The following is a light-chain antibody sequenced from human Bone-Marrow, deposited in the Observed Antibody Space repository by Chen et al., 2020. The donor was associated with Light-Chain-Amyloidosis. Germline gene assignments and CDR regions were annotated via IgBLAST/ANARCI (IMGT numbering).Light chain of an antibody. J-gene: IGKJ1*01. Sequence: EVVLTQSPGTLSLSPGESATLSCWASQSVSSHYLAWFQQKPGQAPRLLIVDASTRATGVPARFSGSGSGTEFTLTISSLQSDDLAVYFCQQYNNWPGTFGQGTKVEIK. CDR2: DAS. CDR3: QQYNNWPGT. CDR1: QSVSSH. V-gene: IGKV3-15*01.